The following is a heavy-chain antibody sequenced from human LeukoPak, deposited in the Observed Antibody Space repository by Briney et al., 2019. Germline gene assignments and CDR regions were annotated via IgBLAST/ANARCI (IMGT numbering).Heavy chain of an antibody. CDR3: ARVEWEQWLASFDP. V-gene: IGHV4-39*07. CDR1: GGSISSSSYY. J-gene: IGHJ5*02. D-gene: IGHD6-19*01. CDR2: IHYSGST. Sequence: PSETLSLTCTVSGGSISSSSYYWGWIRQPPGKGLEWIGSIHYSGSTYYNPSLKSRVTISVDTSKNQFSLKLSSVTAADTAVYYCARVEWEQWLASFDPWGQGTLVTVSS.